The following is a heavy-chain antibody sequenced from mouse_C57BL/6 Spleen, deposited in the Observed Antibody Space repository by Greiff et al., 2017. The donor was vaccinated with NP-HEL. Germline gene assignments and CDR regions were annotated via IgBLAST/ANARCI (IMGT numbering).Heavy chain of an antibody. CDR2: IYPRSGNT. CDR3: ARKGDYGSSYDYFDY. J-gene: IGHJ2*01. D-gene: IGHD1-1*01. CDR1: GYTFTSYG. Sequence: VQLVESGAELARPGASVKLSCKASGYTFTSYGISWVKQRTGQGLEWIGEIYPRSGNTYYNEKFKGKATLTADKSSSTAYMELRSLTSEDSAVYFCARKGDYGSSYDYFDYWGQGTTLTVSS. V-gene: IGHV1-81*01.